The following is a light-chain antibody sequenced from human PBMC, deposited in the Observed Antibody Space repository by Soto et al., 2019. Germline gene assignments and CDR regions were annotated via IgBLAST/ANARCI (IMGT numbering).Light chain of an antibody. J-gene: IGKJ1*01. V-gene: IGKV3-20*01. CDR3: QQYGSSPRT. CDR1: EVVSNRY. CDR2: GAS. Sequence: ENVLTQSPGTLSLSPGEEATLSCRATEVVSNRYLAWYQQKPGQAPSLLIYGASTRATGIPDRFSGSGSGTDFTLTINRLEPEDFAVYYCQQYGSSPRTFGQGTKVEIK.